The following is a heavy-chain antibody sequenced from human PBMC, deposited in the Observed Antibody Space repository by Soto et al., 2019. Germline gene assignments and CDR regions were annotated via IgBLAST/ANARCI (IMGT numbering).Heavy chain of an antibody. D-gene: IGHD2-15*01. J-gene: IGHJ4*02. CDR2: ISGSGVST. V-gene: IGHV3-23*01. Sequence: PGGSLRLSCAASGFTFSSYAMSWVRQAPGKGLEWVSAISGSGVSTYYADSVKGRFTISRDNSKNTLYLQMNSLRAEDTAVYYCARDGYCSGGSCYSVPVFDYWGQGTLVTVSS. CDR1: GFTFSSYA. CDR3: ARDGYCSGGSCYSVPVFDY.